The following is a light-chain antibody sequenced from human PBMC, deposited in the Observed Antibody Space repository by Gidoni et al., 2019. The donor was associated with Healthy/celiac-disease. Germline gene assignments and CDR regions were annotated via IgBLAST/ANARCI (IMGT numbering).Light chain of an antibody. CDR3: QQRSNWPPA. J-gene: IGKJ5*01. Sequence: EFVLTQSPATLSLSPGERATLSCRASQSVSSYLVWYQQKPGQAPRLLIYDASNRATGIPARFSGSGSGTDFTLTNSSLEPEDFAVYYCQQRSNWPPAFGQGTRLEIK. CDR1: QSVSSY. V-gene: IGKV3-11*01. CDR2: DAS.